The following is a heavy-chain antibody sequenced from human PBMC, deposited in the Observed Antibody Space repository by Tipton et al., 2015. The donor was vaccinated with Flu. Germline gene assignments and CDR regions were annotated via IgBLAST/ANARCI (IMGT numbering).Heavy chain of an antibody. J-gene: IGHJ6*02. CDR1: GGSISSYY. CDR3: ARYDGDYGSESYHYYYGMDV. CDR2: IYYSGST. D-gene: IGHD3-10*01. Sequence: LRLSCTVSGGSISSYYWSWIRQPPGKGLEWIGYIYYSGSTNYNPSLKSRVTISVDTSKNQFSLKLSSVTAADTAVYYCARYDGDYGSESYHYYYGMDVWGQGTTVTVSS. V-gene: IGHV4-59*01.